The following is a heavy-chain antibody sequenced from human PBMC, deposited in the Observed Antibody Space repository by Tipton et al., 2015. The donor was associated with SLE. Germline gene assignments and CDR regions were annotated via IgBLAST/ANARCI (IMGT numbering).Heavy chain of an antibody. CDR3: AGDDYASGIT. CDR2: ISSSSRYI. Sequence: GLVKPSETLSLTCTVSGGSITSNSWSWIRQPPGGGLEWVSSISSSSRYIYHAESLKGRFTISRDNAKNSLYLQMNSLRVEDTAVYFCAGDDYASGITWGQGTLVTVSS. D-gene: IGHD3-10*01. CDR1: GGSITSNS. J-gene: IGHJ5*02. V-gene: IGHV3-21*03.